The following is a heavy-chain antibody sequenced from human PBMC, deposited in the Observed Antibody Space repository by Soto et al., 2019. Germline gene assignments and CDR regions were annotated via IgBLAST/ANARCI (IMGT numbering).Heavy chain of an antibody. J-gene: IGHJ5*02. Sequence: VQLVQSGAEVRKPGASVKVSCKASGYTFSDYYVHWVREAPGQGLEWMGWINPSSGGTIYTQRFQGRVTMTRDTSINTVYMELSRLTSDDTAVYYCAREMGVIGAPGYPWFDPWGQGALVTVSS. CDR2: INPSSGGT. CDR3: AREMGVIGAPGYPWFDP. CDR1: GYTFSDYY. V-gene: IGHV1-2*02. D-gene: IGHD1-26*01.